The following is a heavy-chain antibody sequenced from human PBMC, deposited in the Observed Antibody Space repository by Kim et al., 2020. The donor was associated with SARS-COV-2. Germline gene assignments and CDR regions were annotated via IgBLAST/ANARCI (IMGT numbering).Heavy chain of an antibody. Sequence: GGSLRLSCRTSGFTFSHYSMSWVHQTPEKGLEWVATIDGPTTNTHYTDSVKGRFTISRDNSRDTLYLHMSSLRAEDTAIYYCATWLQSHFDYWGQGTLVT. V-gene: IGHV3-23*05. D-gene: IGHD4-4*01. CDR3: ATWLQSHFDY. CDR2: IDGPTTNT. J-gene: IGHJ4*02. CDR1: GFTFSHYS.